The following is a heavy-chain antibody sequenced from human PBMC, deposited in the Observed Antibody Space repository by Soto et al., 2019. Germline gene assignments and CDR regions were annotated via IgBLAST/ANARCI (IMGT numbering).Heavy chain of an antibody. CDR2: IYPGDSDT. D-gene: IGHD2-15*01. CDR3: ARPRGYCSGGSCDGSVAFDI. V-gene: IGHV5-51*01. Sequence: PGESLKISCKGSGYSFTSYWIGWVRQMPGKGLEWMGIIYPGDSDTRYSPSFQGQVTISADKSISTAYLQWSSLKASDTAMYYCARPRGYCSGGSCDGSVAFDIWGQGTMVTVSS. J-gene: IGHJ3*02. CDR1: GYSFTSYW.